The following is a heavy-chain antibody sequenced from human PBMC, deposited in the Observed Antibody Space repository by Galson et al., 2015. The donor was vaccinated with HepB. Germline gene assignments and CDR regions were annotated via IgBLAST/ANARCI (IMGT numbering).Heavy chain of an antibody. CDR1: GYTFTSYA. J-gene: IGHJ3*02. V-gene: IGHV1-3*01. CDR2: INAGNGNT. D-gene: IGHD2-8*02. Sequence: SVKVSCKASGYTFTSYAMHWVRQAPGQRLEWMGWINAGNGNTKYSQKFQGRVTITRDTSASTAYMELSSLRSEDTAVYYCARSAVRPCTGGVCYTGMGDAFDIWGQVTMVTVSS. CDR3: ARSAVRPCTGGVCYTGMGDAFDI.